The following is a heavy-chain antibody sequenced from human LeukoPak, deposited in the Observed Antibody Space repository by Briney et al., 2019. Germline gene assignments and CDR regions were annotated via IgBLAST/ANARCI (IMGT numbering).Heavy chain of an antibody. CDR2: IIPIFGTA. J-gene: IGHJ4*02. CDR1: GGTFISYA. D-gene: IGHD1-26*01. CDR3: AREAVALGATGYYYFDY. V-gene: IGHV1-69*05. Sequence: ASVKVSCKASGGTFISYAISWVRQAPGQGLEWMGRIIPIFGTANYAQKFQGRVTITTDESTSTAYMELSSLRSEDTAVYYCAREAVALGATGYYYFDYWGQGTLVTVSS.